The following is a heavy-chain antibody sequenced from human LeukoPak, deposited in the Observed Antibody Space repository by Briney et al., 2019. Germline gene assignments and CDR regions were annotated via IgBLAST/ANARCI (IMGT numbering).Heavy chain of an antibody. CDR1: GFTFNSYN. D-gene: IGHD6-19*01. CDR2: IYSGGST. V-gene: IGHV3-53*01. Sequence: GGSLRLSCVASGFTFNSYNMNWVRQAPGKGLEWVSIIYSGGSTYYADSVKGRFTISRDNSKNTLYLQMNSLRAEDTAVYYCARDLGSGWNFDYWGQGTLVTVSS. CDR3: ARDLGSGWNFDY. J-gene: IGHJ4*02.